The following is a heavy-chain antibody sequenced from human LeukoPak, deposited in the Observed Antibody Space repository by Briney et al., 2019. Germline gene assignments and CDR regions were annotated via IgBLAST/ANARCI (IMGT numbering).Heavy chain of an antibody. CDR3: ENFDVGYVYYDSGVFSPLFAY. CDR2: ISGSGDST. V-gene: IGHV3-23*01. J-gene: IGHJ4*02. CDR1: GFTFSSYA. Sequence: QAGGSLRLSCAASGFTFSSYAMSWVRQAPGKGMEWVSAISGSGDSTYYADSVKGRFTISRDNSKNTLYLQMNSLRAEDTAVYYCENFDVGYVYYDSGVFSPLFAYGGKGPLATVPS. D-gene: IGHD3-22*01.